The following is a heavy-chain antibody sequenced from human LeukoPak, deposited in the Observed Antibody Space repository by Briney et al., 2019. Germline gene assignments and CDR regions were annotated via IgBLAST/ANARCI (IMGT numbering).Heavy chain of an antibody. CDR1: GFTFGSYA. D-gene: IGHD3-22*01. V-gene: IGHV3-30*04. Sequence: GGSLRLSCAASGFTFGSYAMHWVRQAPGKGLEWVAAISYDGNNKYYADSVKGRFTISRDNSKNTLYLQMNSLRAEDTAVYYCARGPKFAIRLIVVVTKGHFDCWGQGTLVTVSS. J-gene: IGHJ4*02. CDR3: ARGPKFAIRLIVVVTKGHFDC. CDR2: ISYDGNNK.